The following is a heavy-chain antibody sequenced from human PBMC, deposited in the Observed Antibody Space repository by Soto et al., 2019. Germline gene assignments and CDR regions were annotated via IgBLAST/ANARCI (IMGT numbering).Heavy chain of an antibody. V-gene: IGHV4-39*01. CDR3: ARITGRHLDY. D-gene: IGHD1-20*01. Sequence: PSEALSLTCTVSSGSIRVANGFWGWVRQPPGKCLEWIGNVDYSGTAYFSPSLATRVTFHVDTSKNQFSLTLYSVTAADTAVYYCARITGRHLDYWGQGILVTVSS. CDR2: VDYSGTA. CDR1: SGSIRVANGF. J-gene: IGHJ4*02.